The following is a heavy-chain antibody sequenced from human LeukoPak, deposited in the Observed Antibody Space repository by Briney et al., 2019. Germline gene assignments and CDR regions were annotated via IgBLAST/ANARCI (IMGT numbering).Heavy chain of an antibody. CDR3: ASGYSYGARDYYYYGMDV. CDR2: ISAYNGNT. D-gene: IGHD5-18*01. J-gene: IGHJ6*02. V-gene: IGHV1-18*01. CDR1: GYTFTSYG. Sequence: ASVKVSCKASGYTFTSYGISWVRQAPGQGLEWMGWISAYNGNTNYAQKFQGRVTMTEDTSTDTAYMELSSLRSEDTAVYYCASGYSYGARDYYYYGMDVWGQGTTVTVSS.